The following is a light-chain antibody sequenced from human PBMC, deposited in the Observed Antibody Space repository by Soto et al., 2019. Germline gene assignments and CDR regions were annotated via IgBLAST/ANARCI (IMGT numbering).Light chain of an antibody. J-gene: IGKJ4*01. Sequence: AIQLTQSPSSLSASVGERVTITCRASQDISSALAWYQQKPGKAPKLLIYDASGLESGVPSRFSGSGSGTDFTLTISSXQPEDLAAYYCQHFNNFPLTVGGGTKVDTK. CDR3: QHFNNFPLT. CDR2: DAS. V-gene: IGKV1D-13*01. CDR1: QDISSA.